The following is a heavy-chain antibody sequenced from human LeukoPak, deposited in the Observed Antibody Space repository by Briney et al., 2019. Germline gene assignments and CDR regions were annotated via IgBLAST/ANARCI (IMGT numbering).Heavy chain of an antibody. CDR2: IYTSGST. CDR1: GGSISSYY. Sequence: PSETLSLTCTVSGGSISSYYWSWIRQPAGKGLEWIGRIYTSGSTNYNPSLKSRVTMSVDTSKNQFSLKLSSVTAADTALYYCARVSYESSGYWNYFDYWGQGTLVTVSS. V-gene: IGHV4-4*07. CDR3: ARVSYESSGYWNYFDY. D-gene: IGHD3-22*01. J-gene: IGHJ4*02.